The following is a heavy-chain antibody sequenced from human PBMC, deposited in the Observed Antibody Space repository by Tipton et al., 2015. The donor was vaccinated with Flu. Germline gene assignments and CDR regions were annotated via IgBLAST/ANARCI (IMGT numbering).Heavy chain of an antibody. CDR3: VKDSEYYYGSGNYT. J-gene: IGHJ4*02. V-gene: IGHV3-9*01. CDR1: GFNFDDYC. CDR2: ISWNSGSV. D-gene: IGHD3-10*01. Sequence: SLRLSCAASGFNFDDYCMHWVRLAPGKGLERVSGISWNSGSVDYAYSVRGRFTISRDNAKKSLYLQMNNLRPEDTALYFCVKDSEYYYGSGNYTWGQGTLVTVSS.